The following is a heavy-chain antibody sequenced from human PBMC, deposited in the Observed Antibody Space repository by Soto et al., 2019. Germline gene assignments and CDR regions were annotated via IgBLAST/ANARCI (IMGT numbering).Heavy chain of an antibody. D-gene: IGHD3-16*01. J-gene: IGHJ4*02. CDR3: ARDFYRPRVSLPFDY. CDR2: ISYDGSNK. Sequence: PGGSLRLSCAASGFTFSSYAMHWVRQAPGKGLEWVAVISYDGSNKYYADSVKGRFTISRDNSKNTLYLQMNSLRAEDTAVYYCARDFYRPRVSLPFDYWGQGT. CDR1: GFTFSSYA. V-gene: IGHV3-30-3*01.